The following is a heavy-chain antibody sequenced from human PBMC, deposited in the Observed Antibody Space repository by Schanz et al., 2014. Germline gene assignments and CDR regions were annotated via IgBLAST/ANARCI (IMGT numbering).Heavy chain of an antibody. J-gene: IGHJ4*02. CDR2: VRNKNNRYTT. V-gene: IGHV3-72*01. Sequence: VQLQESGPGLVKPSGTLSLTCAVSGASISSSNWWSWVRQPPGKGLEWVGRVRNKNNRYTTEYAASVKGRFTISRDDSKNSLYLQMNSLKTEDTGMCYCARRASCSRIGCPFDAWGQGTLVTVSS. CDR3: ARRASCSRIGCPFDA. D-gene: IGHD2-2*01. CDR1: GASISSSNW.